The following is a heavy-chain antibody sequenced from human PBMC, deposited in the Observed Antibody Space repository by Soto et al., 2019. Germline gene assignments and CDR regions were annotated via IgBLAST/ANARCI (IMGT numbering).Heavy chain of an antibody. CDR3: TRAKDSSGWYRESASEGDY. V-gene: IGHV3-73*01. J-gene: IGHJ4*02. CDR2: IRSKANSYAT. D-gene: IGHD6-19*01. CDR1: GFTFSGSA. Sequence: GGSLRLSCAASGFTFSGSAMHWVRQASGKGLEWVGRIRSKANSYATAYAASVKGRFTISRDDSKNTAYLQMNSLKTEDTAVYYCTRAKDSSGWYRESASEGDYWGQGTLVTVSS.